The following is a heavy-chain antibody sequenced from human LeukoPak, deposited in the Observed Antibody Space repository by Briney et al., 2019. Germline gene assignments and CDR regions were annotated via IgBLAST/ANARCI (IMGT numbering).Heavy chain of an antibody. V-gene: IGHV4-4*07. CDR2: IYTSGST. CDR1: GGSFSGYY. D-gene: IGHD6-13*01. CDR3: ARDQDNWYSSSWANWFDP. Sequence: SETLSLTCAVYGGSFSGYYWSWIRQPPGKGLEWIGRIYTSGSTNYNPSLKSRVTMSVDTSKNQFSLKLSSVTAADTAVYYCARDQDNWYSSSWANWFDPWGQGTLVTVSS. J-gene: IGHJ5*02.